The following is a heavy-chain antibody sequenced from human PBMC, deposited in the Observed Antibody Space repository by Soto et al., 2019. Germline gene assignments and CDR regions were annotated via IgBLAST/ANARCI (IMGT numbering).Heavy chain of an antibody. CDR1: GFTFSNYA. Sequence: EVQLLESGGGLVQPGGSLRLSCAASGFTFSNYAMSWVRQAPGKGLEWVSSIGGSGGITYYTDSVKGRFTISRDNSKNTRYLQMNSLRAEDTAVYYCAKLIVAGGTGYWGQGTLVTVSS. D-gene: IGHD6-13*01. CDR2: IGGSGGIT. J-gene: IGHJ4*02. CDR3: AKLIVAGGTGY. V-gene: IGHV3-23*01.